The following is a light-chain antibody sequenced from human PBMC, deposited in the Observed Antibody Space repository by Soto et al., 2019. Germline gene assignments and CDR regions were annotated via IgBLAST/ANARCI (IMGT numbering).Light chain of an antibody. J-gene: IGKJ1*01. CDR2: DAS. CDR3: QQCATSPLT. V-gene: IGKV3-20*01. Sequence: EIVLTQSPGTLSLSPGERSTLSCRASQTIINNFLAWYQHKPGQAPRLLIYDASNRATGIPDRFSGSGSGTDFPLTISGLEPEDFAVYYCQQCATSPLTFGQGTKVEIK. CDR1: QTIINNF.